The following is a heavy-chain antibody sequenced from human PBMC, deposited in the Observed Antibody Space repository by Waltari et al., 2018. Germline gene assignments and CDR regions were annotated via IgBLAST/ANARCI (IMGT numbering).Heavy chain of an antibody. Sequence: EVQLVESGGGFVQPGGSLRLSCAASGFTYSMYWIHWVRQAPGKGLVWVSRSNSDGSSTSYADSVKGRFTISKDNAKNTVYLQMNSLRAEDTAIYYCARGARRTTVTTGWWFFDLWGRGTLVTVSS. CDR3: ARGARRTTVTTGWWFFDL. CDR1: GFTYSMYW. V-gene: IGHV3-74*01. D-gene: IGHD4-17*01. J-gene: IGHJ2*01. CDR2: SNSDGSST.